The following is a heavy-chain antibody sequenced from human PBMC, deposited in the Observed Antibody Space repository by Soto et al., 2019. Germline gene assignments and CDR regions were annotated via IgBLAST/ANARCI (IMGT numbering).Heavy chain of an antibody. D-gene: IGHD1-26*01. CDR2: ISYDGSNK. CDR1: GFTFSSYG. V-gene: IGHV3-30*18. Sequence: QVQLVESGGGVVQPGRSLRLSFAASGFTFSSYGMHWVRQAPGKGLEWVAVISYDGSNKYYADSVKGRFTISRDNSKNTVYLQMNSLRAEDTAVYYCAKVGWEPAGFDYWGQGTLVTGSS. J-gene: IGHJ4*02. CDR3: AKVGWEPAGFDY.